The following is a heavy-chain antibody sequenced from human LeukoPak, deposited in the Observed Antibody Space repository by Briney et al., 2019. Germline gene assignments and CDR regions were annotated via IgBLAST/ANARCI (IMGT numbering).Heavy chain of an antibody. CDR2: VSGGGDRT. V-gene: IGHV3-23*01. Sequence: GGSLRLSCAASGFSFSKYTMTWVRQAPGKGLEWVASVSGGGDRTYYTDSVKGRFTISRDNSNNTLYLQMNSLRDEDTAMYYCAKEGRGDTATDYWGQGLLVPVSS. CDR3: AKEGRGDTATDY. J-gene: IGHJ4*02. CDR1: GFSFSKYT. D-gene: IGHD5-18*01.